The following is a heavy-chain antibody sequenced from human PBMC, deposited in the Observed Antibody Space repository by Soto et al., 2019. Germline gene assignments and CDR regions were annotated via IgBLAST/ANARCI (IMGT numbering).Heavy chain of an antibody. CDR2: ISSSSSTI. CDR3: ARANPRSSGWAV. CDR1: GFTLSSYS. J-gene: IGHJ6*02. V-gene: IGHV3-48*02. Sequence: EVQLVESGGGLVQPGGSLRLSCEASGFTLSSYSMNWARQAPGQGLEWVSYISSSSSTIYYADSVNGRFTICRDNAKNSLYLQMNSLRDEDTAVYYWARANPRSSGWAVWGQGTTVTVS. D-gene: IGHD7-27*01.